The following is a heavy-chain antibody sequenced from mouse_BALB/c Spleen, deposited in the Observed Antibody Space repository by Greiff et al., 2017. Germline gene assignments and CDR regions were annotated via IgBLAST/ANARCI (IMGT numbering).Heavy chain of an antibody. CDR3: ARVEATGTFAY. J-gene: IGHJ3*01. D-gene: IGHD4-1*02. CDR1: GFTFSDYY. CDR2: ISDGGSYT. V-gene: IGHV5-4*02. Sequence: EVQLVESGGGLVKPGGSLKLSCAASGFTFSDYYMYWVRQTPEKRLEWVATISDGGSYTYYPDSVKGRFTISRDNAKNNLYLQMSSLKSEDTAMYYCARVEATGTFAYWGQGTLVTVSA.